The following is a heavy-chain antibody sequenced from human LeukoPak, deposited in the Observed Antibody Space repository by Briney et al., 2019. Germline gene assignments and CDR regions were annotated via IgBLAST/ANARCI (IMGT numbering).Heavy chain of an antibody. D-gene: IGHD4-23*01. CDR3: ARRGVVTEFDY. CDR2: IYYSGST. CDR1: GGSISSYY. J-gene: IGHJ4*02. V-gene: IGHV4-59*01. Sequence: SETLSLTCTVSGGSISSYYWSWIRQPPGKGLEWIGYIYYSGSTNYNPSLKSRVTISVDTSKNQFSLKLSSVTAADTAVYCCARRGVVTEFDYWGQGTLVTVSS.